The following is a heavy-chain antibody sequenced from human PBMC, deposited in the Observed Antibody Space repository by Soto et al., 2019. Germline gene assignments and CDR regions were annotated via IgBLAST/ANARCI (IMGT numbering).Heavy chain of an antibody. CDR2: INHSGST. Sequence: PSETLSLTCAVYGGSFSGYYWSWIRQPPGKGLEWIGEINHSGSTNYNPSLKSRVTISVDTSKNQFSLKLSSVTAADTAVYYCARALVGATSGSDYWGQGTLVTVSS. CDR1: GGSFSGYY. CDR3: ARALVGATSGSDY. V-gene: IGHV4-34*01. D-gene: IGHD1-26*01. J-gene: IGHJ4*02.